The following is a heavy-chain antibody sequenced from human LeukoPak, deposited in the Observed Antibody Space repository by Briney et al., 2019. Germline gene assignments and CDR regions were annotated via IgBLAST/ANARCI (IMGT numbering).Heavy chain of an antibody. D-gene: IGHD2-15*01. CDR3: ANSVVG. CDR1: GFTIRSYG. Sequence: GGSLRLSCAASGFTIRSYGMSWVRQAPGKGLEWVSGIGATTGNTYYAASVKGRVTISRDTYKNTLYLKMNSLRAEDTAIYYCANSVVGWGQGTLVTVSS. V-gene: IGHV3-23*01. CDR2: IGATTGNT. J-gene: IGHJ4*02.